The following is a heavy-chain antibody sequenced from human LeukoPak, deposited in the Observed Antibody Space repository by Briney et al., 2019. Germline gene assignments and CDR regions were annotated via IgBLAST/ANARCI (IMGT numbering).Heavy chain of an antibody. CDR2: IYYSGST. CDR3: ATAGQYYDSSGYYYSY. V-gene: IGHV4-39*01. CDR1: GGSISSSGYY. D-gene: IGHD3-22*01. J-gene: IGHJ4*02. Sequence: SETLSLTCTVSGGSISSSGYYWGWIRQPPGKGLEWIGSIYYSGSTYYNPSLKSRVTISVDTSKNQFSLKLSSVTAADTAVYYCATAGQYYDSSGYYYSYWGQGTLVTVSS.